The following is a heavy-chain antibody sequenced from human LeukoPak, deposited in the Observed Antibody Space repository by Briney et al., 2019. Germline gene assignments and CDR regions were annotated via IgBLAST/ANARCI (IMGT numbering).Heavy chain of an antibody. CDR2: ISYDGSNK. D-gene: IGHD4-17*01. Sequence: PGGSLRLSCAASGFTFSSYAMHWVRQAPGKGLEWVAVISYDGSNKYYADSVKGRFTISRDNSKNTLYLQMNSLRAEDTAVYYCASTVTWDAFDIWGQGTMVTVSS. V-gene: IGHV3-30-3*01. CDR3: ASTVTWDAFDI. J-gene: IGHJ3*02. CDR1: GFTFSSYA.